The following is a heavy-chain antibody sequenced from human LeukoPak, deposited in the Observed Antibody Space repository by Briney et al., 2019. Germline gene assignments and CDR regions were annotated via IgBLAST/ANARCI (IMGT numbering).Heavy chain of an antibody. CDR3: ARRTGVGAIFDY. Sequence: RAGGSLRLSCAASGFTFDDYAMSWVRQTPGKGLEWVSGTNWDGGRTGYADSVKGRFTISRDNAKNTLYLQMNSLRAEDTAVYYCARRTGVGAIFDYWGQGTLVTVSS. CDR2: TNWDGGRT. V-gene: IGHV3-20*04. J-gene: IGHJ4*02. D-gene: IGHD1-26*01. CDR1: GFTFDDYA.